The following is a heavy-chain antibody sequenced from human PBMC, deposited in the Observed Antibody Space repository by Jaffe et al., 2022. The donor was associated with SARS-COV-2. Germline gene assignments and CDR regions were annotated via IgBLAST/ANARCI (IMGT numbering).Heavy chain of an antibody. CDR2: VNKEGTIS. CDR1: GFTFSSHW. CDR3: ARDGGEPSLDY. V-gene: IGHV3-74*01. Sequence: EVQLVESGGGLVQPGGSLRLSCAASGFTFSSHWMHWVRQVPGSRPVWVSRVNKEGTISNYTDSVKGRFTVSRDNARNTVYLQMNSLRVEDTGIYYCARDGGEPSLDYWGQGTLVIVSS. J-gene: IGHJ4*02.